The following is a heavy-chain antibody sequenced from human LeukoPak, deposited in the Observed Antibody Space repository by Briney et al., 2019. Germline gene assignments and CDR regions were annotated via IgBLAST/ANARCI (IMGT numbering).Heavy chain of an antibody. D-gene: IGHD6-13*01. CDR2: ISWDGGST. CDR3: AKDVRGSTSWYGLDY. CDR1: GFTFDDYA. J-gene: IGHJ4*02. V-gene: IGHV3-43D*03. Sequence: GGSLRLSCAASGFTFDDYAMHWVRQAPGKGLEWVSLISWDGGSTYYAGSVKGRFTISRDNSKNSLYLQMNSLRPEDTALYYCAKDVRGSTSWYGLDYWGQGTLVTVS.